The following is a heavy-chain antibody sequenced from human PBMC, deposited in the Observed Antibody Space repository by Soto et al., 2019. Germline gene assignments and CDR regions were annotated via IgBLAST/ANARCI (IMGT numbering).Heavy chain of an antibody. CDR3: ARTSHSSGYSGLDP. V-gene: IGHV1-18*01. D-gene: IGHD3-22*01. CDR2: ISAYNGNT. J-gene: IGHJ5*02. CDR1: GYTFTSYG. Sequence: QVQLVQSGAEVKKPGASVKVSCKASGYTFTSYGISWVRQAPGQGLEWMGWISAYNGNTNYAQKLQGRVTMTTYKSTSTAYMELRRLRSDYTDVYYCARTSHSSGYSGLDPWGQGTLVTVSS.